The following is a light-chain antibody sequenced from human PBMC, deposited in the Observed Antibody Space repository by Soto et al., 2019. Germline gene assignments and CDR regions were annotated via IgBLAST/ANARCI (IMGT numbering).Light chain of an antibody. V-gene: IGKV1-33*01. Sequence: IHVAQSPSAESASGGDRENITCQASQGISNYLNWYQQKSGKAPKLLIYDASSLEPGVPSRFSGGTSGADFTFTISRLQPEDIATYYCQQYPSLPPTFGEGTRVEIK. CDR1: QGISNY. CDR2: DAS. CDR3: QQYPSLPPT. J-gene: IGKJ5*01.